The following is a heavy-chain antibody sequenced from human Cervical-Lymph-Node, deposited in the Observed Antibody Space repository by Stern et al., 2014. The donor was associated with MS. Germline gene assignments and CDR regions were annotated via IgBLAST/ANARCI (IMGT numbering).Heavy chain of an antibody. Sequence: EMQLVESGAEVKKPGESLKISCKGSGYNFSSYWIAWVRQMTGKGLEWMGLIYPGDSDTRYSPSFRGQVTFSADKSISTAYLQWSSLKASDTAIYFCARIAVPNYYYYNHMDVWGPGTTVTVSS. CDR1: GYNFSSYW. CDR2: IYPGDSDT. CDR3: ARIAVPNYYYYNHMDV. V-gene: IGHV5-51*03. D-gene: IGHD6-19*01. J-gene: IGHJ6*02.